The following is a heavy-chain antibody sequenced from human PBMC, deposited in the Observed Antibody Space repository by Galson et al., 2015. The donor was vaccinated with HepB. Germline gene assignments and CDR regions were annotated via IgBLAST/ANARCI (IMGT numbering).Heavy chain of an antibody. D-gene: IGHD3-22*01. CDR2: IYPGDSDT. Sequence: QSGAEVKKPGESLKISCKGSGYRFTSYWIGWVRQMPGKGLEWMGIIYPGDSDTRYSPSFQGQVTISADKSINTAYLQWSSLKASDTAMYYCARRGSSGYYSEWYFDLWGRGTLVTVSS. CDR3: ARRGSSGYYSEWYFDL. J-gene: IGHJ2*01. V-gene: IGHV5-51*01. CDR1: GYRFTSYW.